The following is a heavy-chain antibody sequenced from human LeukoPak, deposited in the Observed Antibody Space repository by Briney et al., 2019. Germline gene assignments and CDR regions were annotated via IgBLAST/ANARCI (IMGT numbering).Heavy chain of an antibody. V-gene: IGHV3-13*01. J-gene: IGHJ4*02. D-gene: IGHD4-11*01. CDR1: IIDISKNN. Sequence: GGPLTLPCATSIIDISKNNSHWVHQTTQRRQNLQSAIGIPGDTYYAAAVKGRFTISRENAKNSVYLQMSSLRDGDTAVYFCAKAFDYNGLRGEGGSFDYWGQGALVTVSS. CDR2: IGIPGDT. CDR3: AKAFDYNGLRGEGGSFDY.